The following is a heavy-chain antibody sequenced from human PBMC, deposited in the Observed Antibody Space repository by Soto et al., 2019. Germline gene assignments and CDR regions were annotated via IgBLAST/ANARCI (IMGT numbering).Heavy chain of an antibody. J-gene: IGHJ4*02. D-gene: IGHD5-12*01. V-gene: IGHV4-30-4*01. CDR1: GGSITRTDHY. CDR3: ARYIVPTIGGLDY. CDR2: IYYSGTT. Sequence: SETLSLTCTVSGGSITRTDHYWTWVRQPPGKGLEWIGYIYYSGTTYYNPSLKSRVTLSVDTSKNQFSLKLASVTAADTATYYCARYIVPTIGGLDYWGQGTLVTVSS.